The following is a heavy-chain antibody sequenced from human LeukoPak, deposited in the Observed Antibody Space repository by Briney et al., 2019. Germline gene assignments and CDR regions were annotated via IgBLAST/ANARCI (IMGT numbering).Heavy chain of an antibody. CDR3: ARASGGACYSGVDY. V-gene: IGHV3-23*01. CDR2: ISGSGGST. D-gene: IGHD2-15*01. CDR1: RFTFSSYA. Sequence: GGSLRLSCAASRFTFSSYAMSWVRQAPGKGLEWVSAISGSGGSTYYADSVKGRFTISRDNSKNTLSLQMSSLRAEDTAVYYCARASGGACYSGVDYWGQGTLVTVSS. J-gene: IGHJ4*02.